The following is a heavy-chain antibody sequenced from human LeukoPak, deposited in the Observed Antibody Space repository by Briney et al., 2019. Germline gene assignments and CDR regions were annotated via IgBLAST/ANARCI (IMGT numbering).Heavy chain of an antibody. J-gene: IGHJ4*02. D-gene: IGHD3-10*01. V-gene: IGHV3-23*01. CDR1: GFTFSSYA. Sequence: GGSLRLSCAASGFTFSSYAMSWVRQAPGKGLEWVSAISGSGGSTYYADSVKGRFTISRDNSKNTLYLQMNSLRAEDTAVYYCAKGRQLWFGESYATYYFDYWGQGTLVAVSS. CDR2: ISGSGGST. CDR3: AKGRQLWFGESYATYYFDY.